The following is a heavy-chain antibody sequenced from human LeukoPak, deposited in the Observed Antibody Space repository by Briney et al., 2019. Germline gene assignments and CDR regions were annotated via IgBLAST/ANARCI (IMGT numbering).Heavy chain of an antibody. V-gene: IGHV3-53*01. CDR3: ARHNRGDYDFFVF. CDR1: GFTVSSSY. D-gene: IGHD5-12*01. CDR2: INSGGNT. J-gene: IGHJ4*02. Sequence: PGGSLRLSCAASGFTVSSSYMNWVRQAPGKGLEWVSIINSGGNTYYADSVKGRFTISRDNSKNTLYLQMNNLRAEDTAIYYCARHNRGDYDFFVFWGQGTLVTVSS.